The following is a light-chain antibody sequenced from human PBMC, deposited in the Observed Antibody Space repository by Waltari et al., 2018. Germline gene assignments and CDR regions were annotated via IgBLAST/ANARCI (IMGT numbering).Light chain of an antibody. CDR1: SSDVGASNY. CDR3: TSYAGSKNV. Sequence: QSALTQPPSASGSPGPSVTIPCPGTSSDVGASNYVSWYQQHPGKGPKLMIYEVTKRPPGVPDRFSGSKSGNTASLTVSGLQAEDEADYYCTSYAGSKNVFGTGTKVTVL. V-gene: IGLV2-8*01. J-gene: IGLJ1*01. CDR2: EVT.